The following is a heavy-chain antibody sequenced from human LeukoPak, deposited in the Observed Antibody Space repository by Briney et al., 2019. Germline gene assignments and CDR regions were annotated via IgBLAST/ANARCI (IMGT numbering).Heavy chain of an antibody. D-gene: IGHD5-18*01. Sequence: PGGSLRLSCAASGFTFSSYSMNWVRQAPGKGLEWVSSISSSSSYIYYADSVKGRFTSSRDNAKNSLYLQMNSLRVDDTAVYYRVRDPRGGSYGPSAFDYWGQGTLVTVSS. CDR3: VRDPRGGSYGPSAFDY. J-gene: IGHJ4*02. CDR2: ISSSSSYI. CDR1: GFTFSSYS. V-gene: IGHV3-21*01.